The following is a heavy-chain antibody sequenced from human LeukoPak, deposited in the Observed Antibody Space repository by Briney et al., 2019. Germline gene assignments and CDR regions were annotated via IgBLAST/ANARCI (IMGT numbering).Heavy chain of an antibody. J-gene: IGHJ5*02. CDR3: ARARMIYGGNSGASWFDP. D-gene: IGHD4-23*01. CDR1: GYTFTGYY. V-gene: IGHV1-2*06. Sequence: ASVKVSCKASGYTFTGYYMHWVRQAPGQGLEWMGRINPNSGGTNYAQKFQGSVTMTRDTSISTAYMELSRLRSDDTAVYYCARARMIYGGNSGASWFDPWGQGTLVTVSS. CDR2: INPNSGGT.